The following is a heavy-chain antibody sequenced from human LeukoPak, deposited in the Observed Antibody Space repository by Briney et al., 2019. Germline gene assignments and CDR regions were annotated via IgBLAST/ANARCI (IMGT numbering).Heavy chain of an antibody. CDR3: ARDHAVYYYGSGSYSAL. CDR1: GFTFSSYA. D-gene: IGHD3-10*01. CDR2: ISYDGSNK. J-gene: IGHJ1*01. V-gene: IGHV3-30*04. Sequence: GGSLRLSCAASGFTFSSYAMHWVRQAPGKGLEWVAVISYDGSNKHYADSVKGRFTISRDNSKNTLYLQMNSLRAEDTAVYYCARDHAVYYYGSGSYSALWGQGTLVTVSS.